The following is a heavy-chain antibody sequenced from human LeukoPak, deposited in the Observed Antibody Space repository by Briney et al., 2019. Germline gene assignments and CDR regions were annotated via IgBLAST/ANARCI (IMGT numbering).Heavy chain of an antibody. CDR2: IRSKAYGETA. D-gene: IGHD1-1*01. Sequence: GGSLRLSCAASGFTFSSYSMNWIRQAPGKGLEWVGFIRSKAYGETADYAASVKGRFTISRDDSKAIAYLQMNSLKTEDTAVYHCTRDRGAYNLYDYWGQGTLVTVSS. CDR3: TRDRGAYNLYDY. CDR1: GFTFSSYS. V-gene: IGHV3-49*03. J-gene: IGHJ4*02.